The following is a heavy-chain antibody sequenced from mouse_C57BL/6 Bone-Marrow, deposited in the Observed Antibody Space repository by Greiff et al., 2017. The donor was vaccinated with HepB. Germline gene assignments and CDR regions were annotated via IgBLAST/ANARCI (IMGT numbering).Heavy chain of an antibody. CDR2: INPNNGGT. D-gene: IGHD2-1*01. V-gene: IGHV1-26*01. CDR3: ARDGTYGYFDY. Sequence: VLLQQSGPELVKPGASVKISCKASGYTFTDYYMNWVKQSHGKSLEWIGDINPNNGGTSYNQKFKGKATLTVDKSSSTAYMELRSLTSEDSAVYYCARDGTYGYFDYWGQGTTLTVSS. CDR1: GYTFTDYY. J-gene: IGHJ2*01.